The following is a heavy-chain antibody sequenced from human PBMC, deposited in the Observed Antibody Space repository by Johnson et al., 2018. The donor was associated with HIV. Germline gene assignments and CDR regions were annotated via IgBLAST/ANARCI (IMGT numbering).Heavy chain of an antibody. CDR1: GFTFSDYY. D-gene: IGHD1-26*01. CDR2: IYSGGST. CDR3: AREGSGIAGGGAFDI. V-gene: IGHV3-66*01. Sequence: VQLVESGGGLVKPGGSLRLSCAASGFTFSDYYMSWVRQAPGKGLEWVSVIYSGGSTYYADSVKGRFTISRDNSKNTLYLQMNSLRAEDTAVYYCAREGSGIAGGGAFDIWGQGTMVTVSS. J-gene: IGHJ3*02.